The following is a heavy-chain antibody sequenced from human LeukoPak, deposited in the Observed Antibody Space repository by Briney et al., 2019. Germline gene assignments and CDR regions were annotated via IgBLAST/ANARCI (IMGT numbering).Heavy chain of an antibody. CDR1: GFTFSSYW. V-gene: IGHV3-7*01. CDR2: INHNGNVN. D-gene: IGHD3-22*01. J-gene: IGHJ4*02. CDR3: AKDLVSSGYAY. Sequence: GGSLRLSCAASGFTFSSYWMNWARQAPGKGLEWVASINHNGNVNYYVDSVKGRFTISRDNAKNSLYLQMSSLRAEDTAVYYCAKDLVSSGYAYWGQGTLVTVSS.